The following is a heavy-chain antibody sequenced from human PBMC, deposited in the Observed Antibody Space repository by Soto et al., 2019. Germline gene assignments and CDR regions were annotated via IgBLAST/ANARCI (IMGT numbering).Heavy chain of an antibody. D-gene: IGHD6-6*01. J-gene: IGHJ4*02. CDR1: GFIFSNYA. Sequence: EVQMLESGGGLVQPGGSLRLSCAASGFIFSNYAMSWVRQAPGKGLEWVAGMGGANGDTYYADSVRGRFAISRDNSKSTLFLQMNSLRAEDTAVYFCARDREYSSSPGSYYFDYWGQGTLVTVSS. CDR2: MGGANGDT. V-gene: IGHV3-23*01. CDR3: ARDREYSSSPGSYYFDY.